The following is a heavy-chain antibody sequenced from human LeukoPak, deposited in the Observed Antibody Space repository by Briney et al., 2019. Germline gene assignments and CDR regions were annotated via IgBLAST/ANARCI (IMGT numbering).Heavy chain of an antibody. CDR2: FDPEDGET. V-gene: IGHV1-24*01. CDR1: GYTLTELS. J-gene: IGHJ5*02. CDR3: ATDHCSSTSCYPKHWFDP. Sequence: GASVKVSCKVSGYTLTELSMHWVRQAPGKGLEWMGGFDPEDGETIYAQKFQGRVTMTEDTSTDTAYMELSSLRSEDTAVYYCATDHCSSTSCYPKHWFDPWGQGTLVTVSS. D-gene: IGHD2-2*01.